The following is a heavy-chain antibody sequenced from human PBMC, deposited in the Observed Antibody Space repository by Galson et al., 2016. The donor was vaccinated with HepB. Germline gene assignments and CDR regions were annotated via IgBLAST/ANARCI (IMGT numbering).Heavy chain of an antibody. CDR1: GYYFTSYD. CDR2: VNPNSGDT. J-gene: IGHJ6*02. V-gene: IGHV1-8*01. CDR3: ARDGPHYVLRKYYVMDV. Sequence: SVKVSCKASGYYFTSYDINRVRQAPGQGLEWMGWVNPNSGDTGYAQKFQGTVTMTRNTSISTAYMELSSLRSEDTAVYFCARDGPHYVLRKYYVMDVWGQGTTVTVSS. D-gene: IGHD2-8*01.